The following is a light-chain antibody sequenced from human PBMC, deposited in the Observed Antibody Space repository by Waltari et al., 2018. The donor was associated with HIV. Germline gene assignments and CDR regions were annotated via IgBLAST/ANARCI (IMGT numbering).Light chain of an antibody. CDR3: QQYETYYT. V-gene: IGKV1-5*03. CDR2: QAS. CDR1: QNIGTS. Sequence: DIRMTQTPSTLSAAVRDTVTITCPASQNIGTSLAWYQQKSGKAPALLIYQASTLQNGVSSRFSGSGSGTEFTLTITSLQRDDFATYFCQQYETYYTFGQGSRLEMK. J-gene: IGKJ2*01.